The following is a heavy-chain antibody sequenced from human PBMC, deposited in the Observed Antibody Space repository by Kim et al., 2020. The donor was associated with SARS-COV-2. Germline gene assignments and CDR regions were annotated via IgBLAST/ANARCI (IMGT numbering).Heavy chain of an antibody. J-gene: IGHJ4*02. CDR3: AKGDYSGVGADVCFDY. CDR1: GFTFSSYA. Sequence: GGSLRLSCAASGFTFSSYAMSWVRQTPGKGLEWVSAISGSGGSTYYADSVKGRFTISRDNSKNTLYLQMNSLRAEDTAVYYCAKGDYSGVGADVCFDYWGQGTLVAVSP. D-gene: IGHD1-26*01. CDR2: ISGSGGST. V-gene: IGHV3-23*01.